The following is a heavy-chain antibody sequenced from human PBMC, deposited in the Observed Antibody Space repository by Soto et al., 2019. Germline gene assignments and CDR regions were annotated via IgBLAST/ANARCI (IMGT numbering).Heavy chain of an antibody. CDR2: ISSSSSYI. CDR1: GFTFSSYS. CDR3: ARRRDGYNEAVIFDY. Sequence: EVQLVESGGGLVKPGGSLRLSCAASGFTFSSYSMNWVRQAPGKGLEWVSSISSSSSYIYYADSVNGRFTISRDNAKNSLYLQMNSLRAEDTAVYYCARRRDGYNEAVIFDYWGQGTLVTVSS. D-gene: IGHD5-12*01. J-gene: IGHJ4*02. V-gene: IGHV3-21*01.